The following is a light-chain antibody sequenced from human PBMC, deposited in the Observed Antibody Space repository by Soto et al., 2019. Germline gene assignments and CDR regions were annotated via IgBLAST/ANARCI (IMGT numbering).Light chain of an antibody. CDR3: QQYNSYRWT. J-gene: IGKJ1*01. CDR2: EVS. Sequence: EIVMTQTQLSLSVTPGQPASISCNSSQILLHSDGKTYLYWYLQKPGQPPQLLIYEVSNRFSGVPDRFSGSGSGTEFTLTISSLQPDDFATYYCQQYNSYRWTFGQGTMVDIK. CDR1: QILLHSDGKTY. V-gene: IGKV2D-29*01.